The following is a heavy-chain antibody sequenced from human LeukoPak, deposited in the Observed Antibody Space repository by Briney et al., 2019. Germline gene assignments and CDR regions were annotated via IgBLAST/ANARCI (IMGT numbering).Heavy chain of an antibody. CDR3: ARKVGYYGSGSLSYYYYGMDV. CDR2: IIPILGIA. D-gene: IGHD3-10*01. Sequence: SVKVPCKASGGTFSSYAISWVRQAPGQGLEWMGRIIPILGIANYAQKFQGRVTITADESTSTAYMELSSLRSEDTAVYYCARKVGYYGSGSLSYYYYGMDVWGQGTTVTVSS. J-gene: IGHJ6*02. CDR1: GGTFSSYA. V-gene: IGHV1-69*04.